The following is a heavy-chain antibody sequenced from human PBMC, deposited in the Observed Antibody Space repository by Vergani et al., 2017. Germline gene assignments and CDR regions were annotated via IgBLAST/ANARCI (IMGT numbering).Heavy chain of an antibody. D-gene: IGHD6-13*01. V-gene: IGHV1-8*01. J-gene: IGHJ6*03. CDR3: ASATYSSSWYYFDYYYMDV. Sequence: QVQLVQSGAEVKKPGASVKVSCKASGYTFTSYDINWVRQATGQGLEWMGWMNPNSGNTGYAQKFQGRVTMTRNTSISTAYMELSSLRSEDTAVYYCASATYSSSWYYFDYYYMDVWGKGTTVTVSS. CDR1: GYTFTSYD. CDR2: MNPNSGNT.